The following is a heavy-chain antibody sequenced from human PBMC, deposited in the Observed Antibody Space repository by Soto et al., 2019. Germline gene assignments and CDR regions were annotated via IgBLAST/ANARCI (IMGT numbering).Heavy chain of an antibody. V-gene: IGHV3-23*01. CDR3: AKDQRIFGVVIILGPQITLDY. D-gene: IGHD3-3*01. CDR1: GFTFSSYA. J-gene: IGHJ4*02. CDR2: ISGSGGST. Sequence: GGSLRLSCAASGFTFSSYAMSWVRQAPGKGLEWVSAISGSGGSTYYADSVKGRFTISRDNSKNTLYLQMNSLRAEDTAVYYCAKDQRIFGVVIILGPQITLDYWGQGTLVTVSS.